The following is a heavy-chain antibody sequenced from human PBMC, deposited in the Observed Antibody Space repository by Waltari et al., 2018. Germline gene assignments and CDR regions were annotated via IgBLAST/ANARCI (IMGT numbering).Heavy chain of an antibody. D-gene: IGHD1-26*01. CDR2: IKRDGSEK. Sequence: EVQLVESGGGLVQPGGSVRLSCAASGFTFSSYWMSWVRQAPGKGLEWVATIKRDGSEKYYVDSVKGRFTISRDDAKNSLYLQMDSLRAEHTALYYCARDKGYYDPGATLDSWAPGALVTVSS. CDR3: ARDKGYYDPGATLDS. CDR1: GFTFSSYW. V-gene: IGHV3-7*01. J-gene: IGHJ4*02.